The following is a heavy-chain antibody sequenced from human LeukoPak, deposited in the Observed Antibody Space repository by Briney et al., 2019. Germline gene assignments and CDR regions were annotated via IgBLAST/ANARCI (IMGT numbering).Heavy chain of an antibody. Sequence: KPSETLSLTCTVSGYSISSGYYWGWIRQPPGKALERIGSIYHSGSTYYNPSLKSRVTISVDTPKNQFFLRLSSVTAADTAVYYCARSSGGDTTFDYWGQGTLVTVSS. D-gene: IGHD4-17*01. CDR1: GYSISSGYY. J-gene: IGHJ4*02. CDR2: IYHSGST. CDR3: ARSSGGDTTFDY. V-gene: IGHV4-38-2*02.